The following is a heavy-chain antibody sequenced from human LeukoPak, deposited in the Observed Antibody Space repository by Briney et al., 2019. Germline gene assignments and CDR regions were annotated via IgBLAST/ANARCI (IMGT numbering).Heavy chain of an antibody. CDR2: ISGSGGST. CDR1: GFTFSSYA. J-gene: IGHJ6*02. D-gene: IGHD6-19*01. CDR3: ARVGGLSSGWLTYYYYGMDV. V-gene: IGHV3-23*01. Sequence: GGSLRLSCAASGFTFSSYAMSWVRQAPGKGLEWVSAISGSGGSTYYADSVKGRFTISRDNSKNTLYLQMNSLRAEDTAVYYCARVGGLSSGWLTYYYYGMDVWGQGTTVTVSS.